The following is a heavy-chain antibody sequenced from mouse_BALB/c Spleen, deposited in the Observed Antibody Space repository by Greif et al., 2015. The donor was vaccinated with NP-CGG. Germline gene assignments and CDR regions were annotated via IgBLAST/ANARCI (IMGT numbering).Heavy chain of an antibody. D-gene: IGHD2-1*01. Sequence: LQQSGSELVWPGASVKLSCKSSGYTFTSHWMLWVKQRPGQGLEWIGNIYPGSGSTNYDEKFKSNATLTVDTSSSTAYMQLSSLTSEDSAVYCCTRLGNYGYWGQGTTLTVSS. CDR2: IYPGSGST. CDR3: TRLGNYGY. J-gene: IGHJ2*01. V-gene: IGHV1S22*01. CDR1: GYTFTSHW.